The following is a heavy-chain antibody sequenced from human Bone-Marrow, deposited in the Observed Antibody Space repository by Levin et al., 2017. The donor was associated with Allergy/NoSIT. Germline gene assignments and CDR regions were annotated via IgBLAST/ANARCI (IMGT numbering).Heavy chain of an antibody. CDR2: ISGSGLTS. Sequence: GGSLRLSCAASGFTFSSYTMSWVRQAPGKGLEWVSGISGSGLTSYYADSVKGRFTISRDNSKDTLHLQMESLRAEDTARYFCAKAMTFDTAGLYYYYYYYAMDVWGEGTTVTVSS. J-gene: IGHJ6*04. CDR1: GFTFSSYT. CDR3: AKAMTFDTAGLYYYYYYYAMDV. V-gene: IGHV3-23*01. D-gene: IGHD2/OR15-2a*01.